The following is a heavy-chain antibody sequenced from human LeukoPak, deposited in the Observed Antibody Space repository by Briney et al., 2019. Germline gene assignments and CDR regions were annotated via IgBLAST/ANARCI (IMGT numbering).Heavy chain of an antibody. Sequence: SETLSLTCTVSGGSISSYYWSWIRQPPGKGLEWIGYIYYSGSTNYNPSLKSRVTISLDTSKNQFSLKLSSVTAADTAVYYCARVEGAAGSENWFDPWGQGTLVTVSS. D-gene: IGHD6-13*01. CDR1: GGSISSYY. V-gene: IGHV4-59*01. CDR2: IYYSGST. CDR3: ARVEGAAGSENWFDP. J-gene: IGHJ5*02.